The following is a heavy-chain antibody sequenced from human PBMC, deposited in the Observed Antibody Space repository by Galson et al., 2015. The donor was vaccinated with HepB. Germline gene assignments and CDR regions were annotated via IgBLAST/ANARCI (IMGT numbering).Heavy chain of an antibody. Sequence: SLRLSCAASGFTFSDYYMSWIRQAPGKGLEWVSYISSSSSYTNYADSVKGRFTISRDNAKNSLYLQMNSLRAEDTAVYYCARGAVRGVIRGFLTWGQGTLVTVSS. CDR3: ARGAVRGVIRGFLT. V-gene: IGHV3-11*06. J-gene: IGHJ4*02. CDR1: GFTFSDYY. D-gene: IGHD3-10*01. CDR2: ISSSSSYT.